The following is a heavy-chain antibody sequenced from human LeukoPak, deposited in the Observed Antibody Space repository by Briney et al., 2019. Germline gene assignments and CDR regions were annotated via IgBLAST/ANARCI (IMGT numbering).Heavy chain of an antibody. V-gene: IGHV3-23*01. Sequence: AGGSLRLSCAASGFTFSSYAMSWVRQAPGKGLEWVSAISGSGGSTYYADSVKGRFTISRDNSKNTLYLQMNSLRAEDTAVYYCAKDPGYSYGYASDYWGQGTLVTVSS. CDR1: GFTFSSYA. CDR2: ISGSGGST. D-gene: IGHD5-18*01. CDR3: AKDPGYSYGYASDY. J-gene: IGHJ4*02.